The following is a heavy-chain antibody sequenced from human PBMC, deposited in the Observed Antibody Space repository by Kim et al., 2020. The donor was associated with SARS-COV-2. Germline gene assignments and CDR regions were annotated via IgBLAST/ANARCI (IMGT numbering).Heavy chain of an antibody. CDR2: INAGNGNT. CDR3: ARWGLYSYGSGSLGPIDY. D-gene: IGHD5-18*01. CDR1: GYTFTSYA. V-gene: IGHV1-3*01. J-gene: IGHJ4*02. Sequence: ASVKVSCKASGYTFTSYAMHWVRQAPGQRLEWMGWINAGNGNTKYSQKFQGRVTITRDTSASTAYMELSSLRSEDTAVYYCARWGLYSYGSGSLGPIDYWGQGTLVTVSS.